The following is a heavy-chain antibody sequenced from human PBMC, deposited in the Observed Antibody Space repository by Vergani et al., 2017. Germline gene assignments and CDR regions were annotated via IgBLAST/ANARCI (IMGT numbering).Heavy chain of an antibody. Sequence: EVQLVPSGAEVKQPGESLKISCQISRYIFTNYWIGWVRQMPGKGLEWMGIIHPAYSDTGYSPSFQGQVTISVDKSISTAYLQRSSLSSSDSAMYYCARLYGRDSSGSKYCDYLGQGTLVTVSS. D-gene: IGHD3-22*01. CDR3: ARLYGRDSSGSKYCDY. CDR2: IHPAYSDT. CDR1: RYIFTNYW. J-gene: IGHJ4*02. V-gene: IGHV5-51*01.